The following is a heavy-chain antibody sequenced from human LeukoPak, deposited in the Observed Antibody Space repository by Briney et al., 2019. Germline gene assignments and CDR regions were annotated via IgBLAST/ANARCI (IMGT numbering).Heavy chain of an antibody. V-gene: IGHV1-18*04. J-gene: IGHJ4*02. CDR2: ISAYNGNT. D-gene: IGHD3-10*01. CDR3: ARGLTAFGELSAPFDY. CDR1: GYTFTSYG. Sequence: ASVKVSCKASGYTFTSYGISWVRQAPGQGLEWMGWISAYNGNTNYAQKLQGSVTMTTDTSTSTAHMELRSLRSDDTAVYYCARGLTAFGELSAPFDYWGQGTLVTVSS.